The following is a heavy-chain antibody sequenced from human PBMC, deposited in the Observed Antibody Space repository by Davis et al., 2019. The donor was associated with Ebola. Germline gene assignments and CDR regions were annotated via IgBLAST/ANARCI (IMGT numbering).Heavy chain of an antibody. J-gene: IGHJ4*02. V-gene: IGHV4-39*07. CDR1: GGSISSSSYY. D-gene: IGHD6-25*01. CDR3: ARTHGSEFDY. Sequence: SETLSLTCTVSGGSISSSSYYWGWIRQPPGKGLEWIGSIYYSGSTYYNPSLKSRVTISVDTSKNQFSLKLSSVTAADTAVYYCARTHGSEFDYWGQGTLVTVSS. CDR2: IYYSGST.